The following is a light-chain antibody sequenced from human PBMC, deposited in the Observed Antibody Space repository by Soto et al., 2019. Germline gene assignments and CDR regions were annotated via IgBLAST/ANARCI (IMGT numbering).Light chain of an antibody. CDR3: QQYHSYSPYT. J-gene: IGKJ2*01. Sequence: DIPMTQSPSTLSASVGDRVTITCRASQSVTGWLAWYQQKPGEAPKLLIYDASTLASGVPSRFSGSGSVTQFTLTISSLQPDDSATYYGQQYHSYSPYTFGQGTKLEIK. V-gene: IGKV1-5*01. CDR2: DAS. CDR1: QSVTGW.